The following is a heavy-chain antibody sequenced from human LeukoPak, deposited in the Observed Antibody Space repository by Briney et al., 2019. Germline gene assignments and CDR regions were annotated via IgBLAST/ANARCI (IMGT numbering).Heavy chain of an antibody. V-gene: IGHV1-69*04. CDR3: ASLGLAYYDSSGYLNWFDP. CDR1: GGTFSSYA. J-gene: IGHJ5*02. D-gene: IGHD3-22*01. CDR2: IIPIFGIA. Sequence: SVKVSCKASGGTFSSYAISWVRQAPGQGLEWMGRIIPIFGIANYAQKLQGRVTITADKSTSTAYMELSSLRSEDTAVYYCASLGLAYYDSSGYLNWFDPWGQGTLVTVSS.